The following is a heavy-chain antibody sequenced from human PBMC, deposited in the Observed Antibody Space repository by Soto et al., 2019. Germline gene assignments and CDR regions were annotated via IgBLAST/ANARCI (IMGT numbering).Heavy chain of an antibody. Sequence: QVQLVESGGGVVQPGRSLRLSCAASGFTFSSYAMHWVRQAPGKGLEWVAVISYDGSNKYYADSVKGRFTISRDNXKXQLYLQMNSLRAEDTAVYYCARPLWRDDYNWGYFDLWGRGTLVTVSS. D-gene: IGHD4-4*01. CDR3: ARPLWRDDYNWGYFDL. J-gene: IGHJ2*01. CDR1: GFTFSSYA. CDR2: ISYDGSNK. V-gene: IGHV3-30-3*01.